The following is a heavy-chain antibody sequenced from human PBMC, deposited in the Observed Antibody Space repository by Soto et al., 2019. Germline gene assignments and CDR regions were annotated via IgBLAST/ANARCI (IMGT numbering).Heavy chain of an antibody. J-gene: IGHJ3*02. V-gene: IGHV3-48*03. CDR1: GFTSSSYE. CDR3: ARKGIAVAGIAFDI. Sequence: PGGSLRLSCAASGFTSSSYEMNWVRQAPGKGLEWVSYISSSGTTIYYADSVKGRFTISRDNAKNSLYLQMNSLRAEDTAVYYCARKGIAVAGIAFDIWGQGTMVTVS. D-gene: IGHD6-19*01. CDR2: ISSSGTTI.